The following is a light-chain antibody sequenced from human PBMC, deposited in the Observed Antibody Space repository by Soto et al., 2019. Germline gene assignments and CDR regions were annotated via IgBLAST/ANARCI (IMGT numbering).Light chain of an antibody. CDR3: SSYAGGNIFCV. Sequence: QSALTQPPSASGSPGQSVTISCTGTSSDVGGYNYVSWYQQHPGKAPKLMIYEVSKRPSGVPDRFSGSKSGNTASLTVSGLQAEDEADYYCSSYAGGNIFCVFGTATKLTVL. J-gene: IGLJ1*01. CDR1: SSDVGGYNY. CDR2: EVS. V-gene: IGLV2-8*01.